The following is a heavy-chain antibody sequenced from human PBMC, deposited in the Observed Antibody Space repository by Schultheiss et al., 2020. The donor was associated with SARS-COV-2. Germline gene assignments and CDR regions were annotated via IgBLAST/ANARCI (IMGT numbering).Heavy chain of an antibody. V-gene: IGHV4-30-2*01. Sequence: SETLSLTCTVSGASISSRSYSWTWIRQPPGKGLEWIGYIYHSGSTYYKPSLKSRVNISVDRSKNQFSRKLTSVTAADTAVFYCARAVTGPKRYFDLWGRGTLVTVSS. D-gene: IGHD6-19*01. CDR2: IYHSGST. CDR3: ARAVTGPKRYFDL. J-gene: IGHJ2*01. CDR1: GASISSRSYS.